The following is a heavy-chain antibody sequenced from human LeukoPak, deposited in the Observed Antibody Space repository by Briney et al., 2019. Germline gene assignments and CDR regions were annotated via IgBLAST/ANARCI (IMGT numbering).Heavy chain of an antibody. CDR3: ARGRYSSSSSRLGFRAFDI. D-gene: IGHD6-6*01. CDR2: INHSGST. Sequence: SETLSLTCAVYGESFSTLYWSWIRQPPGKGLEWIGEINHSGSTNYNPSLKSRVTISVDTSKNQFSLKLSSVTAADTAVYYCARGRYSSSSSRLGFRAFDIWGQGTMVTVSS. V-gene: IGHV4-34*01. J-gene: IGHJ3*02. CDR1: GESFSTLY.